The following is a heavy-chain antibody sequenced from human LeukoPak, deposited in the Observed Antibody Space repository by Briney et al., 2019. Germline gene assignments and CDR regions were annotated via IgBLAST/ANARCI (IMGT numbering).Heavy chain of an antibody. CDR3: ARARNYYDSSGYYRFVP. CDR1: GGAIIRYY. J-gene: IGHJ5*02. CDR2: IYTSGST. V-gene: IGHV4-4*07. Sequence: PSETLSLTRTVPGGAIIRYYWSWIRQPAGKGLEWIGRIYTSGSTHYNPSLKSQVTMSIGTSKNKFSLKLSSVTAADTAVYYCARARNYYDSSGYYRFVPWRQGTLVTVSS. D-gene: IGHD3-22*01.